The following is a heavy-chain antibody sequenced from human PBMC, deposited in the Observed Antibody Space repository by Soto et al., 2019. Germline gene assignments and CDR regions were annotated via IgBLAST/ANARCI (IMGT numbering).Heavy chain of an antibody. V-gene: IGHV4-59*01. CDR3: ARDRNPSQLFY. CDR2: IYYSGTT. Sequence: TSETLSLTCTVSGGSISSYYWTWIRQPPGKGLEWIGHIYYSGTTNYNPSLESRVTISVDTSKNQFSLRLNSVTAADTAVYYCARDRNPSQLFYWGQGALVTGSS. CDR1: GGSISSYY. J-gene: IGHJ4*02.